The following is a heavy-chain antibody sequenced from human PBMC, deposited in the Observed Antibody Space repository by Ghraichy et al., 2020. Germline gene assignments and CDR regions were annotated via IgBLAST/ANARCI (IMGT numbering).Heavy chain of an antibody. CDR3: ARSTASLFLRFDP. CDR2: IYYSGST. V-gene: IGHV4-59*01. Sequence: SETLSLTCTVSGGSISSYYWSWIRQPPGKGLEWIGYIYYSGSTNYNPSLKSRVTISVDTSKNQFSLKLSSVTAADTAVYYCARSTASLFLRFDPWGQGTLVTVSS. J-gene: IGHJ5*02. CDR1: GGSISSYY. D-gene: IGHD2-21*01.